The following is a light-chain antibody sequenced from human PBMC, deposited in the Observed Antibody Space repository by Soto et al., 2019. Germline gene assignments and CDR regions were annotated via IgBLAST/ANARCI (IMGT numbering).Light chain of an antibody. CDR1: QGISND. CDR3: QQANSFPIT. CDR2: GAS. Sequence: DIQMTQSPSSLSASVGDRVTITCRASQGISNDLAWYQQKPGKLPNLPIYGASTMQSGVPSRFSGSGSGTDFTLTISSLQPDDIATYFCQQANSFPITFGQGTRLEIK. V-gene: IGKV1-27*01. J-gene: IGKJ5*01.